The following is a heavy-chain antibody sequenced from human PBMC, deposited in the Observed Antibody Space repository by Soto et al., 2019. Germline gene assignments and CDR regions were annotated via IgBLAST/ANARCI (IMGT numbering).Heavy chain of an antibody. CDR1: GFTFSSYS. CDR3: ARDLDTTSFRVTPLY. V-gene: IGHV3-21*01. CDR2: ISSSSSYI. D-gene: IGHD4-4*01. J-gene: IGHJ4*02. Sequence: GGSLRLSCAASGFTFSSYSMNWVRQAPGKGLEWVSSISSSSSYIYYADSVKGRFTISRDNAKNSLYLQMNSLRAEDTAVYYCARDLDTTSFRVTPLYWGQGTLVTVSS.